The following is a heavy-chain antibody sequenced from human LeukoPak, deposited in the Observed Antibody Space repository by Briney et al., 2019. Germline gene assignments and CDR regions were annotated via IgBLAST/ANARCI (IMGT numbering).Heavy chain of an antibody. D-gene: IGHD2/OR15-2a*01. J-gene: IGHJ3*02. V-gene: IGHV4-61*01. Sequence: SETLSLTCTVSGGSVSSGSYYWSWIRQPPGKGLEWIGYIYYSGSTKYKPSLKSRATISVHTSKNQFSLKLSSVTSADTAVYYCASASLNIYAFDIWGQGTMVTVSS. CDR2: IYYSGST. CDR1: GGSVSSGSYY. CDR3: ASASLNIYAFDI.